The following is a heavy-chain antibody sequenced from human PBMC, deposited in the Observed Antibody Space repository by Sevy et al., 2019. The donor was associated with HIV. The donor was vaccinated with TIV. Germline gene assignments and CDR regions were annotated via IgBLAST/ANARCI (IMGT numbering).Heavy chain of an antibody. J-gene: IGHJ4*02. D-gene: IGHD3-22*01. CDR2: ISGSGGST. Sequence: GGSLRLSCAASGFTFSSYAMSWVRHAPGKGLEWVSAISGSGGSTYYADSVKGRFTISRDNSKNTLYLQMNSLRAEDTAVYYCAKGYDSSGYYYGYWGQGTLVTVSS. V-gene: IGHV3-23*01. CDR1: GFTFSSYA. CDR3: AKGYDSSGYYYGY.